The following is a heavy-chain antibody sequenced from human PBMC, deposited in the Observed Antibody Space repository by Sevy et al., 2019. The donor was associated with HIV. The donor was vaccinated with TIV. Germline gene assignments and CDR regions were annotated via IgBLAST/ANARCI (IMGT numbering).Heavy chain of an antibody. Sequence: GGSLRLSCAASGFSFRNYGMHWVRQAPGKGLEWVAFISNDGSNKYYADSVKGRFTISRDNSQNTLYLQVNNVRADDTAVFYCAKNIWSGYYVPHGYWGQGTLVTVSS. V-gene: IGHV3-30*02. J-gene: IGHJ4*02. CDR1: GFSFRNYG. CDR3: AKNIWSGYYVPHGY. CDR2: ISNDGSNK. D-gene: IGHD3-9*01.